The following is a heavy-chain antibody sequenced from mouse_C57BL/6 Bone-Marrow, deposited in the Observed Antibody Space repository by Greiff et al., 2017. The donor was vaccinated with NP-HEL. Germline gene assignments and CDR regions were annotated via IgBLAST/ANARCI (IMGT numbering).Heavy chain of an antibody. Sequence: QVQLLQPGADLVKPGASVKLSCTASGYTFTSYWMHWVPQMPGQGLEWIGMIHPNSGSTNYNEKFKSKSILTVDKSSSIAYMQLSSLTSVESADNDCESRPNDGSSYRYFYFWGTGTTVTGSS. D-gene: IGHD1-1*01. CDR1: GYTFTSYW. CDR3: ESRPNDGSSYRYFYF. V-gene: IGHV1-64*01. CDR2: IHPNSGST. J-gene: IGHJ1*03.